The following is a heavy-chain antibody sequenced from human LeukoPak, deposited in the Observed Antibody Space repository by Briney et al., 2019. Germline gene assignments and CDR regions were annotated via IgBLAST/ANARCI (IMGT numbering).Heavy chain of an antibody. CDR2: IWYDGSNK. CDR1: GFTFSSYG. J-gene: IGHJ4*02. CDR3: ARDRAAADLDY. Sequence: GGSLRLSCAASGFTFSSYGMHWVRQAPGKGLEWVAVIWYDGSNKFYADSVKGRFTISRDNSKNTLYLQMNSLRAEDTAVFYCARDRAAADLDYWGQGTLVTVSS. V-gene: IGHV3-33*01. D-gene: IGHD6-13*01.